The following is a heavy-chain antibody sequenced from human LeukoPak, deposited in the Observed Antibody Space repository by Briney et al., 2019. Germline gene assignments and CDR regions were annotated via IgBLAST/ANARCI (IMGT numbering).Heavy chain of an antibody. CDR1: GFTFSDYT. Sequence: GGSLRLSCTTSGFTFSDYTMNWVRQAPGRGLEWVSSISSGSSYIYYADSLKGRVTISRDNAKNSLFLQMNSLRPEDSAVYYCAKDRRGAGNAPIDSWGQGALVTVSS. CDR3: AKDRRGAGNAPIDS. J-gene: IGHJ4*02. D-gene: IGHD3-10*01. CDR2: ISSGSSYI. V-gene: IGHV3-21*06.